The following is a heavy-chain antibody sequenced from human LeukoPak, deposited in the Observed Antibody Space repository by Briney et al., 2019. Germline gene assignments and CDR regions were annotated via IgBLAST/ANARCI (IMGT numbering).Heavy chain of an antibody. D-gene: IGHD5-18*01. V-gene: IGHV1-2*02. J-gene: IGHJ5*02. Sequence: ASVKFFCRACIYIFSDYYMHCVRQAPGQGLECRECIKPDRRGTNFEEKFQGRDVMALDTSISTAYMDLTRLTSDDTAVYYCSRGSAMVRTYRGGNWFDPWGQGTLVTVCS. CDR3: SRGSAMVRTYRGGNWFDP. CDR2: IKPDRRGT. CDR1: IYIFSDYY.